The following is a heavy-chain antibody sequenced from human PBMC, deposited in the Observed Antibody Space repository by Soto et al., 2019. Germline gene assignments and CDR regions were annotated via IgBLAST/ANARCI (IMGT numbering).Heavy chain of an antibody. D-gene: IGHD3-9*01. CDR2: ISFDGNII. CDR1: GFTFSSYA. V-gene: IGHV3-30-3*01. Sequence: QVQLVVSGGGLVKPGGSLRISCAASGFTFSSYAMHWIRQAPGKGLEWVAVISFDGNIIHYADSVKGRFIISRDNSKNTLYLQMHSLSGEDTAVYYCARTFDTITYYFDYWGQGTLVTVSS. J-gene: IGHJ4*02. CDR3: ARTFDTITYYFDY.